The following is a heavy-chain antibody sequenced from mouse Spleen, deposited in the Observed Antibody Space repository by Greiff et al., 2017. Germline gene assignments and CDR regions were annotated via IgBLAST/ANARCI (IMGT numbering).Heavy chain of an antibody. CDR1: GYTFTSYW. CDR2: IDPSDSYT. Sequence: VQLQQPGAELVMPGASVKLSCKASGYTFTSYWMHWVKQRPGQGLEWIGEIDPSDSYTNYNQKFKGKATLTVDKSSSTAYMQLSSLTSEDSAVYYCARFLPRSYYYAMDYWGQGTSVTVSS. CDR3: ARFLPRSYYYAMDY. J-gene: IGHJ4*01. V-gene: IGHV1-69*01. D-gene: IGHD1-3*01.